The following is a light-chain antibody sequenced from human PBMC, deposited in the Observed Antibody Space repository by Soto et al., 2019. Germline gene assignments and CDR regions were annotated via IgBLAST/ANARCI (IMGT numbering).Light chain of an antibody. J-gene: IGLJ2*01. Sequence: QSVLTQPPSVSGAPGQRVTISCTGSSSNIGTPYDVHWYQQLPGTAPKLLIYGNSNRPSGVPDRFSGSKSGTSASLAITGLQAEDAAGYYCQAYDSSLSGYVIFGGGTKLTVL. CDR3: QAYDSSLSGYVI. CDR2: GNS. CDR1: SSNIGTPYD. V-gene: IGLV1-40*01.